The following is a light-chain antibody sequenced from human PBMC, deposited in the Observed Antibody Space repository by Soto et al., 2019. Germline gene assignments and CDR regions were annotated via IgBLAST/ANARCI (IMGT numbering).Light chain of an antibody. V-gene: IGKV3-11*01. CDR2: DAS. J-gene: IGKJ5*01. CDR1: QSVGSY. Sequence: EIVLTQSPATLSLSPGERATLSCRASQSVGSYLSCYQQKPGQAPRLLVYDASNRATGIPARFSGSGSGTDFTLTISSLEPEDFAIYFCQQRSDWPSITFGQGTRLEI. CDR3: QQRSDWPSIT.